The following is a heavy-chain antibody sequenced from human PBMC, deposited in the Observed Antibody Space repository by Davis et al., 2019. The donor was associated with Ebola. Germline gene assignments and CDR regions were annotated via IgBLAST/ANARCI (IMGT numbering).Heavy chain of an antibody. CDR2: ISAYNGNT. V-gene: IGHV1-18*01. Sequence: AASVKVSCKASGYTFTSYVINWLRQPPGQGLEWMGWISAYNGNTNYAQKLQGRVTMTTDTSTSTAYMELRSLRSDDTAVYYCARGVISGWYDYWGQGTLVTVSS. J-gene: IGHJ4*02. CDR1: GYTFTSYV. D-gene: IGHD6-19*01. CDR3: ARGVISGWYDY.